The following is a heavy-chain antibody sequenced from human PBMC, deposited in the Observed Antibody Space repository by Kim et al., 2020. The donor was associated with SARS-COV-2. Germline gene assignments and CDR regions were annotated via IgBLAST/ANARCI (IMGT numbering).Heavy chain of an antibody. D-gene: IGHD5-18*01. CDR1: GYTFTCYG. CDR2: TSAYNGNT. CDR3: ARGNRWEGTAMVTSVYYYYYGMDV. V-gene: IGHV1-18*01. Sequence: ASVKVSCKASGYTFTCYGISWVRQAPGQGLEWMGRTSAYNGNTNYAQKLQGRFTMTTDTSTSTAYMELRSLRADDTAVYYCARGNRWEGTAMVTSVYYYYYGMDVWGQGTTVTGSS. J-gene: IGHJ6*02.